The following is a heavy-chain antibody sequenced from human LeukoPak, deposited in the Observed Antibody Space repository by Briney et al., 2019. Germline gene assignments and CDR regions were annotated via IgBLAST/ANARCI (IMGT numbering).Heavy chain of an antibody. D-gene: IGHD2-21*02. V-gene: IGHV3-23*01. CDR1: GFTFRNYA. Sequence: PGGSLRLSCAAYGFTFRNYAMSWVRLAPGLGLEWVSTINNNPGITYYADSVKGRFTISRDNSKNTLFLQMNSLRAEDTAVYYCAKEGDNCGADCYSNDYWGQGTLVIVSS. CDR3: AKEGDNCGADCYSNDY. J-gene: IGHJ4*02. CDR2: INNNPGIT.